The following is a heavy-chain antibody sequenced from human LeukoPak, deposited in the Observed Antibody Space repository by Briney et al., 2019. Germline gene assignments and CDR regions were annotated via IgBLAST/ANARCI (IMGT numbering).Heavy chain of an antibody. Sequence: SETLSLTCTVSGYSISSGYNWGWVRQPPGKRLEWIGCIYHSGNTYYNPSLKSRVTISVDTSKNQFSLKVSSVIAADTAIYYCARQCSNYESEYWGQGTLVTVSS. CDR1: GYSISSGYN. D-gene: IGHD4-11*01. J-gene: IGHJ4*02. CDR3: ARQCSNYESEY. V-gene: IGHV4-38-2*02. CDR2: IYHSGNT.